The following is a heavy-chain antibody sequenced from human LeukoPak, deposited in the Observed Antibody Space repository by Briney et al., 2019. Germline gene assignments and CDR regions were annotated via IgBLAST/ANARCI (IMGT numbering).Heavy chain of an antibody. V-gene: IGHV3-13*01. J-gene: IGHJ4*02. CDR3: ARVAKERVGGVYYFDY. CDR2: IGTAGDT. Sequence: PGESLRLSCAASGFTFSDYEMHWVRQATGKGLEWVSAIGTAGDTYYTGSVKGRFTISRENAKNSLYLQMNSLRAGDTAVYYCARVAKERVGGVYYFDYWGQGTLVTVSS. CDR1: GFTFSDYE. D-gene: IGHD1-1*01.